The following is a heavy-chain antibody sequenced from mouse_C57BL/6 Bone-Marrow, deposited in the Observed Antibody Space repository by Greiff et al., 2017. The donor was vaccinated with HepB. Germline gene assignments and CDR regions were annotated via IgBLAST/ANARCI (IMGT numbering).Heavy chain of an antibody. CDR1: GYTFTSYW. CDR3: AGYYYAMDY. J-gene: IGHJ4*01. V-gene: IGHV1-55*01. Sequence: QVQLQQPGAELVKPGASVKMSCKASGYTFTSYWITWVKQRPGQGLEWIGDIYPGSGSTNYNEKFKSKATLTGDTSSSTAYMQLSSLTSEDSAVYYCAGYYYAMDYWGQGTSVTVSS. CDR2: IYPGSGST.